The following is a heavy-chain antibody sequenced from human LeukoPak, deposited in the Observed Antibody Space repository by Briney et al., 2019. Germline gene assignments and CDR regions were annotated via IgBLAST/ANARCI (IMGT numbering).Heavy chain of an antibody. CDR3: ARIVLAAAGKKGRSYYYGMDV. J-gene: IGHJ6*02. Sequence: ASVKVSCKAFGYGFTSYYIHWVRQAPGQGLEWMGIINPNSGGTNYAQKFQGRVTMTRDTSISTAYMELSRLRSDDTAVYYCARIVLAAAGKKGRSYYYGMDVWGQGTTVTVSS. D-gene: IGHD6-13*01. CDR1: GYGFTSYY. CDR2: INPNSGGT. V-gene: IGHV1-2*02.